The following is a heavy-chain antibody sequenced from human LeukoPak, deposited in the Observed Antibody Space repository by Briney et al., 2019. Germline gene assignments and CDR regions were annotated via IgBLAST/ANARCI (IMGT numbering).Heavy chain of an antibody. Sequence: PSETLSLTCAVYGGSFSGYYWSWVRQAPGKGLEWVSAISGSGGTTYYADSVKGRFTISRDNSKNTLYLQMNSLRAEDTAVYYCAKDRGMFLVGYLDYWGQGTLVTVSS. D-gene: IGHD2-15*01. CDR2: ISGSGGTT. CDR3: AKDRGMFLVGYLDY. J-gene: IGHJ4*02. V-gene: IGHV3-23*01. CDR1: GGSFSGYY.